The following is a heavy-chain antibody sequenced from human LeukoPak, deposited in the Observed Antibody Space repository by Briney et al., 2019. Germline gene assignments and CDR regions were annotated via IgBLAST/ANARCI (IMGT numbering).Heavy chain of an antibody. CDR2: INYSGHT. V-gene: IGHV4-39*07. Sequence: PSETLSLTCTVSGGSMRSSNFYGAWIRQSPGKGLEWIGNINYSGHTYFNPSVKSRVTLSVDVSKNRFSLNLTSVTAADTALYFCARTHFDSLGWFDPWGQGIQVIVSS. J-gene: IGHJ5*02. CDR3: ARTHFDSLGWFDP. CDR1: GGSMRSSNFY. D-gene: IGHD3-9*01.